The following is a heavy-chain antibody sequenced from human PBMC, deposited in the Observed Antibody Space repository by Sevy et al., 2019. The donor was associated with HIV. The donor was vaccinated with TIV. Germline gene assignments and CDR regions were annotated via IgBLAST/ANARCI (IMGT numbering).Heavy chain of an antibody. Sequence: GESLKISCAASGFTFSSYWMSWVRQAPGKGLEWVANIKQDGSEKYYVDSVKGRFTISRDNAKNSLYLQMNSLRAEDTAVYYCARDHITIFGVPTRAFDIWGQGTMVTVSS. V-gene: IGHV3-7*03. D-gene: IGHD3-3*01. CDR3: ARDHITIFGVPTRAFDI. CDR2: IKQDGSEK. CDR1: GFTFSSYW. J-gene: IGHJ3*02.